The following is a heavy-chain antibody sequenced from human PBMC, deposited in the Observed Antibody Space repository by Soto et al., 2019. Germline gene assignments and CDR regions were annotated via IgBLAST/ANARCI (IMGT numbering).Heavy chain of an antibody. Sequence: GGSLRLSCAASGFTFSSYAMSWVRQAPGKGLEWVSAISGSGGSTYYADSVKGRFTISRDNSKNTLYLQMNSLRAEDTAVYYCAKETTSYCGGDCYSADYYYYGMDVWGQGTTVTVSS. CDR3: AKETTSYCGGDCYSADYYYYGMDV. V-gene: IGHV3-23*01. CDR2: ISGSGGST. CDR1: GFTFSSYA. J-gene: IGHJ6*02. D-gene: IGHD2-21*02.